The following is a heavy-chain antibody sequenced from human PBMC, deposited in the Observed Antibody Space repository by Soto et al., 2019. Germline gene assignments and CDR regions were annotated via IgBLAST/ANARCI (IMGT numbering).Heavy chain of an antibody. CDR1: GFTFSSYA. Sequence: QVQLVESGGGVVQPGRSLRLSCAASGFTFSSYAMHWVRQAPGKGLEWVAVISYDGSNKYYADSVKGRFTISRDNSKNTLYLQMNSLRAEDTAVYYCAREDGSGRGWFDPWGQGTLVTVSS. V-gene: IGHV3-30-3*01. D-gene: IGHD3-10*01. CDR3: AREDGSGRGWFDP. CDR2: ISYDGSNK. J-gene: IGHJ5*02.